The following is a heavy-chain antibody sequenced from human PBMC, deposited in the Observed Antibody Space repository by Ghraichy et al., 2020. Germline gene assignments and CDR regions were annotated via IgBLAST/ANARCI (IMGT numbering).Heavy chain of an antibody. CDR1: GFGFSRFG. V-gene: IGHV3-30*18. D-gene: IGHD1-26*01. CDR3: AKDAGGGLVPTSGDF. J-gene: IGHJ4*02. Sequence: GGSLRLSCVASGFGFSRFGFHWVRQAPGKGLEWLAMISYDGTRKHYSDPVEGRFTISRDNSENTLSLQMDSLRAEDTAIYYCAKDAGGGLVPTSGDFWGQGTLVTVSS. CDR2: ISYDGTRK.